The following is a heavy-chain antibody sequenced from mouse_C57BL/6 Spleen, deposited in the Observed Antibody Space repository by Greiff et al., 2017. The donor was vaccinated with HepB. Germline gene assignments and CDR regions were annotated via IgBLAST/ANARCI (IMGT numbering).Heavy chain of an antibody. Sequence: QVQLQQPGAELVMPGASVKLSCKASGYTFTSYWMHWVKQRPGQGLEWIGEIDPSDSYTNYNQKFKGKSTLTVDKSSSTAYMQLSSLTSEDSAVYYCARGYSNYDWFAYGGQGTRVTVSA. J-gene: IGHJ3*01. CDR3: ARGYSNYDWFAY. CDR1: GYTFTSYW. V-gene: IGHV1-69*01. CDR2: IDPSDSYT. D-gene: IGHD2-5*01.